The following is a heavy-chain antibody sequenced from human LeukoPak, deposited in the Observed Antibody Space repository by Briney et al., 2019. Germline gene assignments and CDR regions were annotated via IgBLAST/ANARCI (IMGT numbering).Heavy chain of an antibody. J-gene: IGHJ6*02. D-gene: IGHD3-10*01. CDR2: ISYDGSNK. CDR3: AKGMMVRGILGYYYNMDV. CDR1: GFTFSNYA. V-gene: IGHV3-30*04. Sequence: GRSLRLSCAASGFTFSNYAMHWVRQAPGKGLEWVAVISYDGSNKYSADSVKGRFTVSRDNPKNTLYLQMNSLRAEDTAVYYCAKGMMVRGILGYYYNMDVWGQGTTVTVSS.